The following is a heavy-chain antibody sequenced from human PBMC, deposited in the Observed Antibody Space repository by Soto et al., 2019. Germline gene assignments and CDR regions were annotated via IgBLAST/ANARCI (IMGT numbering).Heavy chain of an antibody. CDR1: GFTFSHYG. V-gene: IGHV3-30*18. Sequence: QVQLVESGGGVVQPGRSLRVSCAASGFTFSHYGIHWVRQAPGKGLEWVSAISYDGRYKYYADSVKGRFTISRDNFNNTLYLQLNSLRAKDTAVYYCAKGQYCSGGSCYFNPSDHWGQGTPVTVSS. D-gene: IGHD2-15*01. CDR3: AKGQYCSGGSCYFNPSDH. J-gene: IGHJ4*02. CDR2: ISYDGRYK.